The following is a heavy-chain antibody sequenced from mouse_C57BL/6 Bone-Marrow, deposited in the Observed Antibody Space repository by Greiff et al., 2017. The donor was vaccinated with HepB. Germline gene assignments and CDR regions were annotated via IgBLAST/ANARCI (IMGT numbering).Heavy chain of an antibody. CDR2: INPGSGGT. CDR3: ARRTLMVTTSN. CDR1: GYAFTNYL. J-gene: IGHJ3*01. D-gene: IGHD2-2*01. Sequence: VQGVESGAELVRPGTSVKVSCKASGYAFTNYLIEWVKQRPGQGLEWIGVINPGSGGTNYNEKFKGKATLTADKSSSTAYMQLSSLTSEDSAVYFCARRTLMVTTSNWGQGTLVTVSA. V-gene: IGHV1-54*01.